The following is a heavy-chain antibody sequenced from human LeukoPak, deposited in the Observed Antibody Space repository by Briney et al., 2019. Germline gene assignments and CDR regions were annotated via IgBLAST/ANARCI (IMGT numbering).Heavy chain of an antibody. CDR2: IRFDGSNI. J-gene: IGHJ4*02. Sequence: PGGSLRLSCAASGFTFSSFGMHWVRQAPGKGLEWVAFIRFDGSNIYYADSVKGRFTISRDNSKNTLYLQMNSLRAEDTSIYYCAKDSINGYSSDWYPDYWGQGTLVTVSS. CDR1: GFTFSSFG. D-gene: IGHD6-19*01. V-gene: IGHV3-30*02. CDR3: AKDSINGYSSDWYPDY.